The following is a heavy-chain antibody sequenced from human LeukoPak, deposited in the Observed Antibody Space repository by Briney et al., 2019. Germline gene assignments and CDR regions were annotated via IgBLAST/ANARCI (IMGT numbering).Heavy chain of an antibody. V-gene: IGHV4-61*02. D-gene: IGHD6-13*01. CDR1: GGSISTGSYY. Sequence: SETLSLTCTVSGGSISTGSYYCSWIRQLAGKGLEWIGRIYTSGSTNYNPSLKSRVTMSVDTSKNQLSLKLSSVTAADTAVYYCARGPAAGSAENWFDPWGQGTLVTVSS. CDR2: IYTSGST. CDR3: ARGPAAGSAENWFDP. J-gene: IGHJ5*02.